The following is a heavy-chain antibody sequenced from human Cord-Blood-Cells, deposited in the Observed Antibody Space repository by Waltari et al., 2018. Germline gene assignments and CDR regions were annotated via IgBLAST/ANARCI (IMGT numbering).Heavy chain of an antibody. CDR1: GFTFRRYA. CDR2: ISYDGSNK. D-gene: IGHD2-2*01. CDR3: ARDLGQPEYYFDY. Sequence: QVQLVESGGGVVQPGRSLRLSCAASGFTFRRYALPWSRQAPGKGLEWVAVISYDGSNKYYADSVKGRFTISRDNSKNTLYLQMNSLRAEDTAVYYCARDLGQPEYYFDYWGQGTLVTVSS. J-gene: IGHJ4*02. V-gene: IGHV3-30-3*01.